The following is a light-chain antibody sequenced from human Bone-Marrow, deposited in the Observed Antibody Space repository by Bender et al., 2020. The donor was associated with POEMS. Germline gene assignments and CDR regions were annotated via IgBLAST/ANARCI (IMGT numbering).Light chain of an antibody. V-gene: IGLV2-14*03. J-gene: IGLJ2*01. CDR3: SSYTSSITVV. CDR2: DVS. CDR1: SSDVGAYNL. Sequence: QSALTQPASVSGSPGQSITVSCTGTSSDVGAYNLVSWYQQHPGKAPKLIIYDVSDRPSGISHRFSGSKSDNTASLTISDLQSEDEADYYCSSYTSSITVVFGGGTKLTVL.